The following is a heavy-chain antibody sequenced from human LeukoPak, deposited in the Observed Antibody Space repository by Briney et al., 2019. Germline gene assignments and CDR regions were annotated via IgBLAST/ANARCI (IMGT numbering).Heavy chain of an antibody. D-gene: IGHD1-1*01. CDR1: GFTFSSYS. CDR2: ISSSSSTI. J-gene: IGHJ4*02. V-gene: IGHV3-48*01. CDR3: ARDGYNWGFGY. Sequence: GGSLRLSCAASGFTFSSYSMNWVRQAPGKGLEWVSYISSSSSTIYYADSVEGRFTISRDNAKNSLYLQMNSLRAEDTAVYYCARDGYNWGFGYWGQGTLVTVSS.